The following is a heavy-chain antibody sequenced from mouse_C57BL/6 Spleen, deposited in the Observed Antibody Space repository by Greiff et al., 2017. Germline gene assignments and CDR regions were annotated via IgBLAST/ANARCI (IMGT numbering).Heavy chain of an antibody. CDR3: ARTGYYDYYYYAMDY. V-gene: IGHV1-55*01. CDR2: IYPGSGST. CDR1: GYTFTSYW. Sequence: QVQLQQPGAELVKPGASVKMSCKASGYTFTSYWITWVKQRPGQGLEWIGDIYPGSGSTNYNEKFKSKATLTVDTSSSTAYMQLSSLTSEDSAVYFCARTGYYDYYYYAMDYWGQGTSVTVSS. J-gene: IGHJ4*01. D-gene: IGHD2-4*01.